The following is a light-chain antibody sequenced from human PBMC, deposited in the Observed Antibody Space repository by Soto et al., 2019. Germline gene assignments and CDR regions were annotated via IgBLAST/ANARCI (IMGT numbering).Light chain of an antibody. CDR3: CSYAGSGTYV. CDR1: NNDVGSYDL. Sequence: QSVLTQPASVSGSPRHSITISCTGTNNDVGSYDLVSWYQQHPGKAPKLMIYEAIRRPSGVFDRFSGSKSGNTASLTVSGLQAEDEADYYCCSYAGSGTYVFGSGTKVTVL. J-gene: IGLJ1*01. V-gene: IGLV2-23*01. CDR2: EAI.